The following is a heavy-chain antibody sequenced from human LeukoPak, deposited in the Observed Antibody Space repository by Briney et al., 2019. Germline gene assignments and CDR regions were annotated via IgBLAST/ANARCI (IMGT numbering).Heavy chain of an antibody. CDR3: ARDHYYGSGSYTAFDF. CDR1: GFSFSNYA. CDR2: ISYDGSNK. V-gene: IGHV3-30*04. J-gene: IGHJ4*02. Sequence: GGSLRLSCAASGFSFSNYAIHWVRQAPGKGLEWVAVISYDGSNKHYADSVKGRFTISRDNSKNTLYLQVNSLRGEDTAVYYCARDHYYGSGSYTAFDFWGQGTLVTVSS. D-gene: IGHD3-10*01.